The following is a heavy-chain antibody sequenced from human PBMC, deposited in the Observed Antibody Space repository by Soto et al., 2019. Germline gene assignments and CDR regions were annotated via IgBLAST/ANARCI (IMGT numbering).Heavy chain of an antibody. CDR2: IYYSGST. J-gene: IGHJ4*02. V-gene: IGHV4-59*01. CDR1: GGSISIYY. Sequence: PETLSLTCTFSGGSISIYYWSWIRQPPGKGLEWIGYIYYSGSTNYNPSLKSRVTISVDTSKNQFSLKLSSVTAADTAVYYCAREGGYTSFDYWGQGTMVTVSS. D-gene: IGHD5-12*01. CDR3: AREGGYTSFDY.